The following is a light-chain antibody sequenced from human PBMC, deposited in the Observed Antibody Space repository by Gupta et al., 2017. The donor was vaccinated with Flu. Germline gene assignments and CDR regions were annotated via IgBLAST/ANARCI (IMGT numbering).Light chain of an antibody. CDR2: GTS. J-gene: IGKJ4*01. Sequence: EIVLTQSPGTLSLSPGERATLSCRASQSVSSTYFAWYQHKPGQVPRLLIYGTSTRATGIPDRFSGRGSGTDFILTISRLEPEDSAVYYCQQYDISPFTFGGGTKVEI. CDR3: QQYDISPFT. CDR1: QSVSSTY. V-gene: IGKV3-20*01.